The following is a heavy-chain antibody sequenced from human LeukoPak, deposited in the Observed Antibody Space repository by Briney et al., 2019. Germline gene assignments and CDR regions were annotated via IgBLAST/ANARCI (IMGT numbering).Heavy chain of an antibody. J-gene: IGHJ4*02. CDR2: MNPNSGNT. V-gene: IGHV1-18*01. Sequence: ASVKVSCKASGYTFTSYDINWVRQATGQGLEWMGWMNPNSGNTNYAQKLQGRVTMTTDTSTSTAYMELRSLRSDDTAVYYCARGIHPGGYSYGPYYFDYWGQGTLVTVSS. CDR3: ARGIHPGGYSYGPYYFDY. D-gene: IGHD5-18*01. CDR1: GYTFTSYD.